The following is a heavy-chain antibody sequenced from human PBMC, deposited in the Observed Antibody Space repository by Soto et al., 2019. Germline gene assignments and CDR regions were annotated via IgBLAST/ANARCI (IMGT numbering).Heavy chain of an antibody. D-gene: IGHD4-17*01. CDR2: IYSGGGT. CDR1: LFIVSDNY. CDR3: ATRMTTAPY. V-gene: IGHV3-66*01. J-gene: IGHJ4*02. Sequence: EVRLVQSGGGLVQPGXSXRLSCAASLFIVSDNYMSWVRQAPGKGLEWVSLIYSGGGTDYAESVKGRFTISRDNSKNTLYLQMNSLKAEDTGIYYCATRMTTAPYWGQGTVVTVSS.